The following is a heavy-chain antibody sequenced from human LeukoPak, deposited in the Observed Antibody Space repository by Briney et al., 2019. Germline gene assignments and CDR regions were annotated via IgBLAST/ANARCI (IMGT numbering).Heavy chain of an antibody. CDR2: IKQDGSEK. CDR3: ARAGMEAAAGIGDRWFDP. Sequence: PGGSLRLSCAASGFTFSSYAMSWVRQAPGKGLEWVANIKQDGSEKYYVDSVKGRFTISRDNAKNSLYLQMNSLRAEDTAVYYCARAGMEAAAGIGDRWFDPWGQGTLVTVSS. V-gene: IGHV3-7*01. D-gene: IGHD6-13*01. J-gene: IGHJ5*02. CDR1: GFTFSSYA.